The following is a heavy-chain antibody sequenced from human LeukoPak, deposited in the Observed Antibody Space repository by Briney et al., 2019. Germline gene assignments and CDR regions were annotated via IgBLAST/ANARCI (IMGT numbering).Heavy chain of an antibody. CDR1: GFTLGDYW. D-gene: IGHD4-17*01. CDR2: IRQDGSQK. V-gene: IGHV3-7*05. Sequence: PGGSLRLSCAASGFTLGDYWMSWVRQAPGKGLEWVAKIRQDGSQKAYVDSVKGRFTISRDNAKNSLSLQMNSLRAEDTAVYYCAKLPYGDYNHHWGQGTLVTVSS. CDR3: AKLPYGDYNHH. J-gene: IGHJ5*02.